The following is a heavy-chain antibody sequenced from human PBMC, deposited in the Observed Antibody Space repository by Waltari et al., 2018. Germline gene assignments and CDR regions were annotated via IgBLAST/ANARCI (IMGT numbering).Heavy chain of an antibody. CDR1: GYTLPELS. J-gene: IGHJ5*02. V-gene: IGHV1-24*01. CDR2: FDPEEGET. D-gene: IGHD6-13*01. Sequence: QVQLVQSGAEVKKPGASVTVSCKVSGYTLPELSMPWVRQAPGKGLEWMGGFDPEEGETSYAQKFQGRVTMTEDTSTDTAYMELSSLRSEDTAVYYCATGSTSQLVLGDWFDPWGQGTLVTVSS. CDR3: ATGSTSQLVLGDWFDP.